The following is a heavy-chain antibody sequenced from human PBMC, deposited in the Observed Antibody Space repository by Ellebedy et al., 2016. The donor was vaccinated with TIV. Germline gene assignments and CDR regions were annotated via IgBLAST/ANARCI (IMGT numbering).Heavy chain of an antibody. V-gene: IGHV3-74*01. CDR2: ITGDERTT. CDR1: GFTFSRHW. D-gene: IGHD5/OR15-5a*01. J-gene: IGHJ6*02. CDR3: AGGSVVGSTRGLDV. Sequence: GGSLRLSXAASGFTFSRHWMHWVRQAPGKGLVWVSHITGDERTTNYADSVKGRFTISRDNAKSTLYLQMSSLRAEDTAVYYCAGGSVVGSTRGLDVWGQGTSVTVSS.